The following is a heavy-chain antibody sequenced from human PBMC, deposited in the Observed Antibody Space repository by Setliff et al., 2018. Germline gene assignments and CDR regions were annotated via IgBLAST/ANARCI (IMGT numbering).Heavy chain of an antibody. Sequence: HPGGSLRLSCAASGFTFSGSAMHWVRQASGKGLEWVGRIRSKANSYATAYAASVKGRFTISRDDSKNTAYLQMNSLKTEDTAVYYCTRDPNDYGDYVIYRWGQGTLVTVSS. CDR1: GFTFSGSA. D-gene: IGHD4-17*01. J-gene: IGHJ4*02. CDR3: TRDPNDYGDYVIYR. V-gene: IGHV3-73*01. CDR2: IRSKANSYAT.